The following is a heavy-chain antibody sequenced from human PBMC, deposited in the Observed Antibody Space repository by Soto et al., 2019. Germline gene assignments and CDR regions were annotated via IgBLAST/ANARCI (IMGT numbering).Heavy chain of an antibody. V-gene: IGHV1-18*01. J-gene: IGHJ4*02. D-gene: IGHD1-1*01. Sequence: QVHLVQSGAEVKKPGASVKVSCKCSGYTFTSYGITWVRQAPGQGLEWMGWISAHNGNTDYAQKVQGRVTVTRDTSTSPAYMELRSLSSDDTAVYYCERGRYGDYWGQGALVTVSS. CDR1: GYTFTSYG. CDR3: ERGRYGDY. CDR2: ISAHNGNT.